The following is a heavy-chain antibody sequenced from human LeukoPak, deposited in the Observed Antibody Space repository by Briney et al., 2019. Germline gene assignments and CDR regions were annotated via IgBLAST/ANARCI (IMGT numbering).Heavy chain of an antibody. Sequence: ASVKVSCKASGYTFTSYGISWVRQAPGQGLEWMGWISAYNGNTNYAQKLQGRVTMTTDTSTSTAYMELRSLRSDDTAVYYCARDRGRRVPSGSFGGLDSPKFDYWGQGTLVTVSS. CDR3: ARDRGRRVPSGSFGGLDSPKFDY. D-gene: IGHD3-10*01. CDR2: ISAYNGNT. J-gene: IGHJ4*02. CDR1: GYTFTSYG. V-gene: IGHV1-18*01.